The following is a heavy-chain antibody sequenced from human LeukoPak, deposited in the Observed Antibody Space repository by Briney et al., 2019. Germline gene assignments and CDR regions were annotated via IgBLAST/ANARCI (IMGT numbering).Heavy chain of an antibody. CDR3: ARAPRRGDSYGSHDY. Sequence: SETLSLTCTVSGGSISGYYWSWIRQPPGKGLEWIGYVYYSGSTNYSPSLKSRVTISVDTSKKQFSLKLSSVTAADTGVYYCARAPRRGDSYGSHDYWGQGTLVTVSS. J-gene: IGHJ4*02. CDR2: VYYSGST. D-gene: IGHD5-18*01. CDR1: GGSISGYY. V-gene: IGHV4-59*01.